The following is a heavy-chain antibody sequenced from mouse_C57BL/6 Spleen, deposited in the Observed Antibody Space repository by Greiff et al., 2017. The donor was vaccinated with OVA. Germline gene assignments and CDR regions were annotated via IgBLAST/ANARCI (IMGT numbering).Heavy chain of an antibody. CDR2: ISYSGST. Sequence: EVKVEESGPGMVKPSQSLSLTCTVTGYSITSGYDWHWIRHFPGNKLEWMGYISYSGSTNYNPSLKSRISITHDTSKNHFFLKLNSVTTEDTATYYCARGGDYDYYFDYWGQGTTLTVSS. D-gene: IGHD2-4*01. V-gene: IGHV3-1*01. CDR1: GYSITSGYD. J-gene: IGHJ2*01. CDR3: ARGGDYDYYFDY.